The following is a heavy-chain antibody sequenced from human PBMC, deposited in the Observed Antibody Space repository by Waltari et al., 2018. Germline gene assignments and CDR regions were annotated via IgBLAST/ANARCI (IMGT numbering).Heavy chain of an antibody. D-gene: IGHD2-15*01. J-gene: IGHJ4*02. CDR2: IYTSGST. V-gene: IGHV4-61*09. Sequence: QVQLQESGPGLVKPSQTLSLTCTVSGGSISSGSYYWSWLRQPAGKGLEWIGYIYTSGSTNYNPSLKSRVTISVDTSKNQFSLKLSSVTAADTAVYYCARWVVAATTYFDYWGQGTLVTVSS. CDR3: ARWVVAATTYFDY. CDR1: GGSISSGSYY.